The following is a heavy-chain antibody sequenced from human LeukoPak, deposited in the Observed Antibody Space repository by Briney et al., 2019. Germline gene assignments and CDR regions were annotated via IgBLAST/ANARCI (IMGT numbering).Heavy chain of an antibody. CDR3: AKDRFRYCSSTSCLGYYYYGMDV. J-gene: IGHJ6*02. V-gene: IGHV3-23*01. CDR1: GFTFSSYA. Sequence: GGSLRLSCAASGFTFSSYAMSWVRQAPGKGLEWVSAISGSGGSTYYADSVKGRFTISRDNSKNTLYLQMNSLRAEDTAVYYCAKDRFRYCSSTSCLGYYYYGMDVWGQGTTVTVSS. D-gene: IGHD2-2*01. CDR2: ISGSGGST.